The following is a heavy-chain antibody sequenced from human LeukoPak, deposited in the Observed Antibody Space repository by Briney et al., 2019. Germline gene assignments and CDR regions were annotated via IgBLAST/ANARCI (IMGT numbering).Heavy chain of an antibody. CDR3: ARFGYYDSSGYYRAFDY. CDR1: GGSISSHY. Sequence: SETLSLTCTVSGGSISSHYWSWIRQPPGKGLEWIGYIYYSGSTNYNPSLKSRVTISVDTSKNQFSLKLSSVTAADTAVYYRARFGYYDSSGYYRAFDYWGQGTLVTVSS. D-gene: IGHD3-22*01. J-gene: IGHJ4*02. V-gene: IGHV4-59*11. CDR2: IYYSGST.